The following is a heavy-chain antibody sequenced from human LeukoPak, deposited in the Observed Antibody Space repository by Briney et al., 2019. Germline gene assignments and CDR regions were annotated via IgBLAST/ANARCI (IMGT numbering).Heavy chain of an antibody. J-gene: IGHJ4*02. CDR2: INPSGGST. Sequence: ASVKVSCKAFGYTFTSYYMHWVRQAPGQGLEWMGIINPSGGSTSYAQKFQGRVTMTRDVSTSTVYMELSSLRSEDTAVYYCAVPAQTKHSSSLNYWGQGTLVTVSS. D-gene: IGHD6-6*01. V-gene: IGHV1-46*01. CDR1: GYTFTSYY. CDR3: AVPAQTKHSSSLNY.